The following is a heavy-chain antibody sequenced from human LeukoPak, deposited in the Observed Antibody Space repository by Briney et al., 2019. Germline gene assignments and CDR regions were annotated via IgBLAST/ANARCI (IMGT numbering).Heavy chain of an antibody. J-gene: IGHJ4*02. CDR2: KNPNSGNS. V-gene: IGHV1-8*01. CDR1: GYTFTNSD. Sequence: EASVKVSCKASGYTFTNSDINWVRHATGQGLEWMGYKNPNSGNSAYAQKFQGRVTITTDASITTAYMELSGLRSEDTALYYCAREGLDYWGQGTLVTVSS. CDR3: AREGLDY.